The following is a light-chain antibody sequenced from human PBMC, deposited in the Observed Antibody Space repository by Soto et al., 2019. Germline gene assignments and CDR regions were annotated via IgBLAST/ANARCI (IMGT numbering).Light chain of an antibody. V-gene: IGLV4-69*01. CDR3: QTWDTGIVL. J-gene: IGLJ2*01. CDR2: VNSDGSH. CDR1: SGRSNYA. Sequence: QSVLTQSPSASASLGASVKLTCTLSSGRSNYAIAWHQQLPEKGPRYLMKVNSDGSHSKGVGIPDRFSGSSSGAERYLTISSLQSEDEADYYCQTWDTGIVLFGGGTKLTVL.